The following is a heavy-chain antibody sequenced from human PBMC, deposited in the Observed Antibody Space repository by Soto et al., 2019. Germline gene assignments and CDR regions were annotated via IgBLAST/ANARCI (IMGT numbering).Heavy chain of an antibody. CDR1: GFTFSSYS. CDR2: ISSSSSYI. J-gene: IGHJ5*02. CDR3: ARELWFGESKPNWFDP. V-gene: IGHV3-21*01. Sequence: EVQLVESGGGLVKPGGSLRLSCAASGFTFSSYSMNWVRQAPGKGLEWVSSISSSSSYIYYADSVKGRFTISRDNAKNSLYLQMNSLRAEDTAVYYCARELWFGESKPNWFDPWGQGTLVTVSS. D-gene: IGHD3-10*01.